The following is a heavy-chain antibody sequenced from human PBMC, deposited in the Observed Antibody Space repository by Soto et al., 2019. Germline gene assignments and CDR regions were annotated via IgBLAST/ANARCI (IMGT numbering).Heavy chain of an antibody. CDR1: GFPFSIHW. V-gene: IGHV3-7*01. Sequence: EMHLVESEGSLVQPGGSLRVTCAASGFPFSIHWMSWVRQAPGKGLEWVANLNQNGREKYYVDSVKGRFTISRDNAKNSLSLQMNSLRAEDTAVYYCAGGSYWGQGTLVTVSS. J-gene: IGHJ4*02. CDR3: AGGSY. CDR2: LNQNGREK.